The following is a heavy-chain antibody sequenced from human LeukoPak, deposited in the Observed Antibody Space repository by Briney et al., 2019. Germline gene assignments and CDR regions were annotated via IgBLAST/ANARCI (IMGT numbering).Heavy chain of an antibody. CDR2: IYYSGST. Sequence: SETLSLTCTVSGGSISSYYWSWIRQPPGKGLEWIGYIYYSGSTNYSPSLKSRVTISVDTSKNQFSLKLSSVTAADTALYYCARHKRDYYYYYMDVWGKGTTVSVSS. J-gene: IGHJ6*03. CDR1: GGSISSYY. CDR3: ARHKRDYYYYYMDV. V-gene: IGHV4-59*08.